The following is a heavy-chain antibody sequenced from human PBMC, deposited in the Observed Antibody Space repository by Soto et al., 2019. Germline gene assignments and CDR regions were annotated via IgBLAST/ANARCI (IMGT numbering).Heavy chain of an antibody. CDR1: GYSFTSYW. CDR3: ARTSVVPAAPSYYYYGMDV. D-gene: IGHD2-2*01. V-gene: IGHV5-10-1*01. J-gene: IGHJ6*02. Sequence: ESLKVSCKGCGYSFTSYWIIWVRQMPGKGLEWMGRIDPSDSYTNYSPSFQGHVTISADKSISTAYLQWSRLKASDTAMYYCARTSVVPAAPSYYYYGMDVWGQGTTVTVSS. CDR2: IDPSDSYT.